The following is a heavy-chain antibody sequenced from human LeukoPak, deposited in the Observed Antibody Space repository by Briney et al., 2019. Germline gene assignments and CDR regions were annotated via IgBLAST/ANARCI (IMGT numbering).Heavy chain of an antibody. CDR3: ARDQRLTGP. J-gene: IGHJ5*02. CDR1: GGSISSYY. CDR2: ISSSSSYI. Sequence: PSETLSLTCTVSGGSISSYYWSWIRQPPGKGLEWVSSISSSSSYIYYADSVKGRFTISRDNAKNSLYLQMNSLRAEDTAVYYCARDQRLTGPWGQGTLVTVSS. V-gene: IGHV3-21*01. D-gene: IGHD2-8*02.